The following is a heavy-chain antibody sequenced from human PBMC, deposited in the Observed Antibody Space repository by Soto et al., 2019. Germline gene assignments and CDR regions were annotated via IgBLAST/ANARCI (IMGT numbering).Heavy chain of an antibody. CDR2: ISSSSSYT. CDR3: ARAGCSGGSCYASNWFDP. V-gene: IGHV3-11*06. D-gene: IGHD2-15*01. J-gene: IGHJ5*02. CDR1: GFTFSDYY. Sequence: PGGSLRLYCAASGFTFSDYYMSWIRQAPGKGLEWVSYISSSSSYTNYADSVKGRFTISRDNAKNSLYLQMNSLRAEDTAVYYCARAGCSGGSCYASNWFDPWGQGTLVTVSS.